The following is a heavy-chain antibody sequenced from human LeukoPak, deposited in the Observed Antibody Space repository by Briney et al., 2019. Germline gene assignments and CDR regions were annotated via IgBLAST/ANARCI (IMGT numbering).Heavy chain of an antibody. CDR2: VYYSGGT. Sequence: PSETLSLNCTVSGASVRSHYCNWVRQSPEKGLEWIVYVYYSGGTNYNPSLKSAVTISLDTSKNQFSLKLTSVTAEDTAVYYCATTGATSPSYADWFNIENGGQGILVTVSS. CDR3: ATTGATSPSYADWFNIEN. V-gene: IGHV4-59*08. D-gene: IGHD3-9*01. J-gene: IGHJ4*02. CDR1: GASVRSHY.